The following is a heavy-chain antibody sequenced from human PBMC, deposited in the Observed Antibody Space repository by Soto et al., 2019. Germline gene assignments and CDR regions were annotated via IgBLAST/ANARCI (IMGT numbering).Heavy chain of an antibody. CDR1: GFMFDRYD. D-gene: IGHD1-26*01. J-gene: IGHJ3*02. Sequence: EVQLVESGGTLVQPGGSLRLSCAASGFMFDRYDMHWVRQATGKGLEWVSIIGTLGDTYYAGSVKGRFTISRENAKNSVFLQMDSLRTEDTALYYCVGGRREATKHAVDIWGQGTMVTVSS. CDR3: VGGRREATKHAVDI. CDR2: IGTLGDT. V-gene: IGHV3-13*04.